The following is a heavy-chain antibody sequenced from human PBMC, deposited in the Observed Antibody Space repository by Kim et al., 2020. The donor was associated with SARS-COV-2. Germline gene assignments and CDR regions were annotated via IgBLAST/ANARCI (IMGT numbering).Heavy chain of an antibody. D-gene: IGHD3-10*01. V-gene: IGHV3-74*01. J-gene: IGHJ5*02. Sequence: RSAESVKGRFTISRDSAKNTLYLHMNSLRVEDTAVYYCARGTSHAFDRWGQGSLVTVSS. CDR3: ARGTSHAFDR.